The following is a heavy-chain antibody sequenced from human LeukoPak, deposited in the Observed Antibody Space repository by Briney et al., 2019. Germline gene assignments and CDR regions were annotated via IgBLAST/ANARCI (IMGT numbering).Heavy chain of an antibody. CDR3: ARGGAAVADRAFDI. CDR1: GGSISSYY. Sequence: PSETLSLTCTVSGGSISSYYWSWIRQPPGKGLEWIGYIYYSGSTNYNPSLKSRVTISVDTSKNQFSLKLSPVTAADTAVYYCARGGAAVADRAFDIWGQGKMVTVSS. CDR2: IYYSGST. D-gene: IGHD6-19*01. J-gene: IGHJ3*02. V-gene: IGHV4-59*01.